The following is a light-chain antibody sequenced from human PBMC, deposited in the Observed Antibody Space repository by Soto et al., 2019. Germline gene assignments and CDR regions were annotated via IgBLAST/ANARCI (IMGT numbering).Light chain of an antibody. CDR1: QSVLYSSNNKNY. V-gene: IGKV4-1*01. CDR3: QQYYSTPLT. Sequence: DIVMTQSPDSLAVSLGERATINCKSSQSVLYSSNNKNYLAWYQQKPGQPPKLLIYWASTRESGVPDRFSGSGSGTDFPLTISSLQAEDGAVYYCQQYYSTPLTFGGGTKVELK. CDR2: WAS. J-gene: IGKJ4*01.